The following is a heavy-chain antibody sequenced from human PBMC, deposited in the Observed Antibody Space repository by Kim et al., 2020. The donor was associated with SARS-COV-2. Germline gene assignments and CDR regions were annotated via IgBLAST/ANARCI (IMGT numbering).Heavy chain of an antibody. CDR3: ASTPPVV. Sequence: YRGSTNSNPSLKSRVTISVDTSKNQFSLKLSSVTAADTAVYYCASTPPVVWGQGTLVTVSS. J-gene: IGHJ4*02. V-gene: IGHV4-59*08. D-gene: IGHD2-15*01. CDR2: YRGST.